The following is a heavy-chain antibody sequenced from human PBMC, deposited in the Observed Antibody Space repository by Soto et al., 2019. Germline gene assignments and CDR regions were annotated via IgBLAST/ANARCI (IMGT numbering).Heavy chain of an antibody. CDR2: IKPISDIA. Sequence: SVKVSCKASGDTFGRFTINWVRQAPGQGLEWMGGIKPISDIANYAQRFQGRVTFTADASTSTVYLELSSLRSEDTAMYYCARDPSTINKLIGVWFDPWGQGTLVTVSS. D-gene: IGHD4-4*01. CDR1: GDTFGRFT. V-gene: IGHV1-69*13. CDR3: ARDPSTINKLIGVWFDP. J-gene: IGHJ5*02.